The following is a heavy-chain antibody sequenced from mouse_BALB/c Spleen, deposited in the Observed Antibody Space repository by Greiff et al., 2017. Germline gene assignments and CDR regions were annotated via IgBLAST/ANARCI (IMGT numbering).Heavy chain of an antibody. D-gene: IGHD1-1*01. Sequence: QVQLQQPGAELVKPGASVKLSCKASGYTFTSYYMYWVKQRPGQGLEWIGGINPSNGGTNFNEKFKSKATLTVDKSSSTAYMQLSSLTSEDSAVYYCTRIYGSSDYYAMDYWGQGTSVTVSS. V-gene: IGHV1S81*02. CDR2: INPSNGGT. J-gene: IGHJ4*01. CDR1: GYTFTSYY. CDR3: TRIYGSSDYYAMDY.